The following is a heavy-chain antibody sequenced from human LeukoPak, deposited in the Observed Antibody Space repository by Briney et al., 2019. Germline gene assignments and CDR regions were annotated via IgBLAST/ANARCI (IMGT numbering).Heavy chain of an antibody. CDR1: GDSFSGYY. V-gene: IGHV4-59*01. D-gene: IGHD4-17*01. Sequence: SETLSLTCTVSGDSFSGYYWSWIRQPPGKGLEWIAYIYSSGSTKYSPSLKSRVTISVDTSKKQFSLKLSSVTAADTAMYYCARDRDYEGYGMDVWGQGTTVTVSS. J-gene: IGHJ6*02. CDR2: IYSSGST. CDR3: ARDRDYEGYGMDV.